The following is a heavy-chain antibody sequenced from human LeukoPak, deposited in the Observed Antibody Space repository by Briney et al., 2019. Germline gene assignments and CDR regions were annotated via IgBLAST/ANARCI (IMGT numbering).Heavy chain of an antibody. CDR1: GYTFTGYY. Sequence: GASVKVSCKASGYTFTGYYMHWVRQAPGQGLEWMGWINPNSGGTNYAQKFQGRVTMTRDTSISTAYMELSRLRSDDTAVYYCARVRIVEQWLVHYYYYGMDVWGQGTTVTVSS. J-gene: IGHJ6*02. CDR3: ARVRIVEQWLVHYYYYGMDV. D-gene: IGHD6-19*01. V-gene: IGHV1-2*02. CDR2: INPNSGGT.